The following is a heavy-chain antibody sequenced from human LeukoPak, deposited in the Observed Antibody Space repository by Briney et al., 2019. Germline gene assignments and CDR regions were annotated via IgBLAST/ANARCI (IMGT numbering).Heavy chain of an antibody. V-gene: IGHV1-69*04. Sequence: ASVKVSCKASGGTFSSYAISWVRQAPGQGLEWMGRIIPILGIANYAQKFQGRVTITADKSTSTAYMELSSLRSEDTAVYYCARDQYSSSWYGGINWFDPWGQGTLVTVSS. J-gene: IGHJ5*02. CDR1: GGTFSSYA. CDR3: ARDQYSSSWYGGINWFDP. CDR2: IIPILGIA. D-gene: IGHD6-13*01.